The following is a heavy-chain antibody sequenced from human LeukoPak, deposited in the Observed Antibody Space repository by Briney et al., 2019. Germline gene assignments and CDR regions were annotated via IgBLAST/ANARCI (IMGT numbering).Heavy chain of an antibody. CDR3: ARAPYSSYGDY. Sequence: SETLSLTCTVSGGSISSGGYYWSWIRQPPGKGLEWIGYIYQSGSTYYNPSLKSRVTISVDRSKNQFSLKLSSVTAADTAVYYCARAPYSSYGDYWGQGTLVTVAS. D-gene: IGHD3-22*01. J-gene: IGHJ4*02. CDR1: GGSISSGGYY. CDR2: IYQSGST. V-gene: IGHV4-30-2*01.